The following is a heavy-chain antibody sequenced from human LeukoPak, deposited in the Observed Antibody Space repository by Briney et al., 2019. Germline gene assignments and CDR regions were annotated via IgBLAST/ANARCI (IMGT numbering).Heavy chain of an antibody. CDR2: ISGSGGST. V-gene: IGHV3-23*01. Sequence: GGSLRLSCAASGFTFSSYAMSWVRQAPGKGLEWVSAISGSGGSTYYADSVKGRFTISRDNAKNSLYLQMNSLRVEDTAVYYCAREGGHSGYDDFDYWGQGTLVTVSS. CDR3: AREGGHSGYDDFDY. CDR1: GFTFSSYA. J-gene: IGHJ4*02. D-gene: IGHD5-12*01.